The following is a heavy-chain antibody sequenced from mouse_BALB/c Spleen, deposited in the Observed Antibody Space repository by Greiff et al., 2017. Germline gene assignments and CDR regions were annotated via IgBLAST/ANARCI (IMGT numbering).Heavy chain of an antibody. D-gene: IGHD1-1*01. CDR2: ISSGGSYT. V-gene: IGHV5-9-4*01. Sequence: EVQVVESGGGLVKPGGSLKLSCAASGFTFSSYAMSWVRQSPEKRLEWVAEISSGGSYTYYPDTVTGRFTISRDNAKNTLYLEMSSLRSEDTAMYYCARRYGLYYYAMDYWGQGTSVTVSS. J-gene: IGHJ4*01. CDR3: ARRYGLYYYAMDY. CDR1: GFTFSSYA.